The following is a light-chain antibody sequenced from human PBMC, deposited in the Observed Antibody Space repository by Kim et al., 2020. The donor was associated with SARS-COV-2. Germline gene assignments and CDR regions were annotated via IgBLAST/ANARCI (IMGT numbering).Light chain of an antibody. CDR1: SSGIGAYDR. Sequence: QSALTQPASVSGSPGQSITISCAGSSSGIGAYDRVSWYRQHPGKAPTLVISEVSQRPSGVSSRFSGSKSGITASLTISGLQADDEADYYCNSFTTTSTWVFGGGTQLTVL. CDR3: NSFTTTSTWV. CDR2: EVS. J-gene: IGLJ3*02. V-gene: IGLV2-14*03.